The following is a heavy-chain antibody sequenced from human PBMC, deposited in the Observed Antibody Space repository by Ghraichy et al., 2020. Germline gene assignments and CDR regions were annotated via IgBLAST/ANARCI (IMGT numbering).Heavy chain of an antibody. CDR3: AKDEYYYGSGTSGY. V-gene: IGHV3-23*01. Sequence: LSLTCAASGFTFSSYAMSRVRQAPGKGLEWVSGIGGSGGSTYYADSVKGRFTISRDNSKNTLSLQMNSLRAEDTAVYYCAKDEYYYGSGTSGYWGQGTLVTVSS. CDR1: GFTFSSYA. CDR2: IGGSGGST. J-gene: IGHJ4*02. D-gene: IGHD3-10*01.